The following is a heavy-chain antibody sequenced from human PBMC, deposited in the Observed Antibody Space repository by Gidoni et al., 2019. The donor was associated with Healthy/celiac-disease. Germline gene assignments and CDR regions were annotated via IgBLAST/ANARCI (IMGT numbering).Heavy chain of an antibody. V-gene: IGHV1-46*01. CDR1: GYPFTSYY. CDR3: ARQLELRRSDYYYGMDV. Sequence: QVQLVQSGAEVNTPGASVKVSCKASGYPFTSYYMHWVRQAPGQGREWMGIINPSGGSTSYAQKFQGRVTMTRDTSTSTVYMELSSLRSEDTAVYYCARQLELRRSDYYYGMDVWGQGTTVTVSS. CDR2: INPSGGST. J-gene: IGHJ6*02. D-gene: IGHD1-7*01.